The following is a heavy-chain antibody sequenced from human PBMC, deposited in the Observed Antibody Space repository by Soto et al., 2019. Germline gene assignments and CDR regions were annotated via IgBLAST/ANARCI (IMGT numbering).Heavy chain of an antibody. Sequence: ASLNVSCKASEGTFSSYAISWVRQAPGQGLEWMGGIIPIFGTANYAQKFQGRVTVTADEPTSTAYMELSSLSSKETAVYYCQRAGVTGTMVAYFAYWGQGTLVTVSS. CDR2: IIPIFGTA. CDR1: EGTFSSYA. J-gene: IGHJ4*02. V-gene: IGHV1-69*13. CDR3: QRAGVTGTMVAYFAY. D-gene: IGHD1-7*01.